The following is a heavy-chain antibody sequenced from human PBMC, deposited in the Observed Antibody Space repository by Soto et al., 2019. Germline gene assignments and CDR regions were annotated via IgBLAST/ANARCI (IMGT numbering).Heavy chain of an antibody. J-gene: IGHJ5*02. Sequence: QVQLVQSGAEVKKPGASVKVSCKASGYTFTNYGLSWVRQPPGQGLEWIGWFSAYNGNTKFAQKVQGRVTMTTDTRARTGYMELPSLRSDATAGYYCAIALCSGCWVDHRCQGTLVTVSS. CDR2: FSAYNGNT. V-gene: IGHV1-18*01. D-gene: IGHD2-15*01. CDR3: AIALCSGCWVDH. CDR1: GYTFTNYG.